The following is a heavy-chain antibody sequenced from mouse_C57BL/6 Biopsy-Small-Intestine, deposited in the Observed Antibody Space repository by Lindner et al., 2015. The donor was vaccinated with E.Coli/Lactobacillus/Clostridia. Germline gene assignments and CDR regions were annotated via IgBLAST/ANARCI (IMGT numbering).Heavy chain of an antibody. Sequence: VQLQESGAELVRPGTSVKVSCKASGYAFTNYLIEWVKQRPGQGLEWIGVINPGSGGSNYNEKFKGKATLTADKSSNTAYMQLSRLTSEDSAVYFCARGGDYDGFAYWGQGTLVTVSA. CDR1: GYAFTNYL. J-gene: IGHJ3*01. V-gene: IGHV1-54*01. D-gene: IGHD2-4*01. CDR2: INPGSGGS. CDR3: ARGGDYDGFAY.